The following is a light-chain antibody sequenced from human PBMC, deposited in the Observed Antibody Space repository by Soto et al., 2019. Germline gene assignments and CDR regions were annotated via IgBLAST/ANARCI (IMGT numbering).Light chain of an antibody. CDR3: QQYGSSPLIT. J-gene: IGKJ5*01. V-gene: IGKV3-20*01. CDR2: DAS. CDR1: QSVSSSY. Sequence: EIVLTQSPGTLSLSPGERATLSCRASQSVSSSYLAWYQQKPGQAPRLLIYDASKRATGIPARFSGSGSGTDFTLTISRLEPEDFAVYYCQQYGSSPLITFGQGTRLEIK.